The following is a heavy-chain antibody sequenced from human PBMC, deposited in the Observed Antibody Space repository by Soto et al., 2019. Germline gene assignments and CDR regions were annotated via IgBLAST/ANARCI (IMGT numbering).Heavy chain of an antibody. J-gene: IGHJ6*02. CDR3: ARGWKWLRSDHYYYGMDV. CDR1: GFTFSSYG. CDR2: IWYDGSNK. V-gene: IGHV3-33*01. D-gene: IGHD5-12*01. Sequence: VGSLRLSCAASGFTFSSYGMHWVRQAPGKGLEWVAVIWYDGSNKYYADSVKGRFTISRDNSKNTLYLQMNSLRAEDTAVYYCARGWKWLRSDHYYYGMDVWGQGTTVTVSS.